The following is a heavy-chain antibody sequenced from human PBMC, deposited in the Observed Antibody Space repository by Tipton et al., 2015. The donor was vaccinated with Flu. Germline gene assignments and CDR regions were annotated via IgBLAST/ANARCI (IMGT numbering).Heavy chain of an antibody. J-gene: IGHJ6*02. CDR3: ARDLWNDRRAYYYYGVDV. CDR2: IHYSGTT. V-gene: IGHV4-39*07. D-gene: IGHD1-1*01. CDR1: GGSISTTIYY. Sequence: LRLSCTVSGGSISTTIYYWGWVRQPPGKGLEWIGSIHYSGTTYYNPSLKSRVTISIDASKNHFSLDLTSLTAADTAVYYCARDLWNDRRAYYYYGVDVWGQGTTVTVTS.